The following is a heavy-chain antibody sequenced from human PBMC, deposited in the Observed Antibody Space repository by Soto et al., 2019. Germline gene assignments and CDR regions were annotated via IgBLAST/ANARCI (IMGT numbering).Heavy chain of an antibody. CDR3: AREALTGYRDFDF. J-gene: IGHJ4*02. Sequence: ASVKVSCKASGYSITTYFMHWVRQAPGQGLEWMGMVNPDGGDTSYAQKFQGRVTLTRDTSTSTLYLELSSVKSEDTAVYYCAREALTGYRDFDFWRQGTLVTVSS. CDR1: GYSITTYF. V-gene: IGHV1-46*01. D-gene: IGHD3-9*01. CDR2: VNPDGGDT.